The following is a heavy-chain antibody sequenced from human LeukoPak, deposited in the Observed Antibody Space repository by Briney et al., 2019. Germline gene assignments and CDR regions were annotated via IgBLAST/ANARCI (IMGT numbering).Heavy chain of an antibody. CDR1: GFTVSSNY. CDR3: AKDIYCSGGSCYSGKGDYYGMDV. V-gene: IGHV3-53*01. CDR2: IYSGGST. D-gene: IGHD2-15*01. J-gene: IGHJ6*02. Sequence: GGSLRLSCAASGFTVSSNYMSWVRQAPGKGLEWVSVIYSGGSTYYADSVKGRFTISRDNSKNTLYLQMNSLRAEDTAVDHCAKDIYCSGGSCYSGKGDYYGMDVWGQGTTVTVSS.